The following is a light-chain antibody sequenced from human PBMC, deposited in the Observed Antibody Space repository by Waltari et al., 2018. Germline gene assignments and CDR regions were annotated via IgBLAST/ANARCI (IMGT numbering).Light chain of an antibody. CDR3: QQRSNWPRT. V-gene: IGKV3-11*01. CDR1: QSVSSY. J-gene: IGKJ1*01. Sequence: EIVLPQSPATLPLSPGEGPPSSCRASQSVSSYLAWYQQKPGQAPRLLIYDASNRATGIPARFSGSGSGTDFTLTISSLEPEDFAVYYCQQRSNWPRTFGQGTKVEIK. CDR2: DAS.